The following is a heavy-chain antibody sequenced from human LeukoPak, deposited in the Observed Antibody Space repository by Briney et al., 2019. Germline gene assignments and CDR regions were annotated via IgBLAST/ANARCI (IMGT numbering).Heavy chain of an antibody. CDR3: ARARREFYVDNSGLREYYYYMDV. CDR1: GASTTIYF. J-gene: IGHJ6*03. D-gene: IGHD3-22*01. V-gene: IGHV4-4*07. Sequence: SETLSLTCSVSGASTTIYFCNWIRQRVGKGLEWIGRMSPSGITNFNPSLTSRVTMSVDTSKNQFSLNLTSVTAADTAVYFCARARREFYVDNSGLREYYYYMDVWGKGTTVIVSS. CDR2: MSPSGIT.